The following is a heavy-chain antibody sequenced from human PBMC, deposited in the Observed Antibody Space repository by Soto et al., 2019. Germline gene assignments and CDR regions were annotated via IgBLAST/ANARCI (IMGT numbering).Heavy chain of an antibody. CDR2: ISGSGGST. CDR3: AKDIWGDIVLMVYARLPGNGIPKPDGSFGDY. D-gene: IGHD2-8*01. J-gene: IGHJ4*02. V-gene: IGHV3-23*01. CDR1: GFTFSSYA. Sequence: EVQLLESGGGLVQPGGSLRLSCAASGFTFSSYAMSWVRQAPGKGLEWVSAISGSGGSTYYADSVKGRFTISRDNSKNTLYLQMNSLTAEDTAVYYCAKDIWGDIVLMVYARLPGNGIPKPDGSFGDYWGQGTLVTVSS.